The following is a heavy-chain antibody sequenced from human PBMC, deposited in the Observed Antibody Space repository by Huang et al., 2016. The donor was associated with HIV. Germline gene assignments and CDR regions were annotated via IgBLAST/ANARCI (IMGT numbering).Heavy chain of an antibody. CDR3: ALKGDSSGWEYFRH. CDR2: ISYDGSNK. Sequence: QVQLVESGGGVVQPGRSLRLSCAASGFIFSNYGMHWVRQAPVKGLEWVELISYDGSNKYYTDSGKGRFSISRDNSKNTLYLQMNSLRAEDTAVYYCALKGDSSGWEYFRHWGQGTLVTVSS. J-gene: IGHJ1*01. V-gene: IGHV3-30*03. D-gene: IGHD6-19*01. CDR1: GFIFSNYG.